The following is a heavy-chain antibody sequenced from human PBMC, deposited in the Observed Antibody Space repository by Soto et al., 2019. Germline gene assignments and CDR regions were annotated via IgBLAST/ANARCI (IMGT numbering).Heavy chain of an antibody. J-gene: IGHJ4*02. V-gene: IGHV4-31*03. Sequence: SETLSLTCTVSGGSISSGSYHWSWIRQHPGKGLEWIGNIYYSGSSYYNPSLKSRATISIDTSKDQFSLRLGSVTAADTAVYYCARVEGSSYYFRHDCWGRGTLVTVYS. CDR2: IYYSGSS. CDR3: ARVEGSSYYFRHDC. CDR1: GGSISSGSYH. D-gene: IGHD1-26*01.